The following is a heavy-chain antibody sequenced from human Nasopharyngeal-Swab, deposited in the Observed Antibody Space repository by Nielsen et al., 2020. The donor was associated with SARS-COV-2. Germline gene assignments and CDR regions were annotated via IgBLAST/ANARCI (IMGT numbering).Heavy chain of an antibody. V-gene: IGHV3-7*03. D-gene: IGHD4-17*01. J-gene: IGHJ4*02. CDR3: ARLPTTPLSFDY. CDR1: GFSFSTYW. Sequence: GESLKISCAASGFSFSTYWMTWVRQAPGKGLEWVANIKQDGSEKYYVDSVKGRFTVSRDNPKNLLYLQVNSLRAEDTAVYYCARLPTTPLSFDYWGQGTLVTVSS. CDR2: IKQDGSEK.